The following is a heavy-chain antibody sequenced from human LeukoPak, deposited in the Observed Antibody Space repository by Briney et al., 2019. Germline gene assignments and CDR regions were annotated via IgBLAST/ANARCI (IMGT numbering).Heavy chain of an antibody. D-gene: IGHD2/OR15-2a*01. Sequence: GGSLRLSCAASGFTVSSHYMSWVRQAPGKGLEWVSLIYSGGSTYYADSVKGRFTISRDNSKNTLYLQMNSLRAEDTAVYYCARDFYDYWGQGTLVTVSS. J-gene: IGHJ4*02. CDR2: IYSGGST. V-gene: IGHV3-53*01. CDR3: ARDFYDY. CDR1: GFTVSSHY.